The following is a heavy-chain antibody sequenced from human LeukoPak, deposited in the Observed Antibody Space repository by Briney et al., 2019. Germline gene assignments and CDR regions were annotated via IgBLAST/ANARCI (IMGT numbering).Heavy chain of an antibody. CDR2: ISGDGSTT. J-gene: IGHJ4*02. V-gene: IGHV3-43*02. CDR1: GFTFDDYA. CDR3: AKALTPTGFYMHF. Sequence: GGSLRLSRAASGFTFDDYAMHWVRQGPGKGLEWVSYISGDGSTTYYAESVKGRFTISRDNSKTSLYLQMNSLRTEDTALYYCAKALTPTGFYMHFWGQGTLVTVSS. D-gene: IGHD3-9*01.